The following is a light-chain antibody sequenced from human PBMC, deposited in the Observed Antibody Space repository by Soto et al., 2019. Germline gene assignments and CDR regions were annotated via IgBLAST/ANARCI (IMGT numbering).Light chain of an antibody. CDR2: DAS. CDR3: QQRNNWPRT. CDR1: QSIINN. J-gene: IGKJ1*01. V-gene: IGKV3-11*01. Sequence: IVLTQSPATLSLSPGERATLYCRASQSIINNLAWYQQKPGQVPRLLIYDASNRATGIPARFSGSGSETDFTLTISSLEPEDFALYYCQQRNNWPRTFGQGTKVDIK.